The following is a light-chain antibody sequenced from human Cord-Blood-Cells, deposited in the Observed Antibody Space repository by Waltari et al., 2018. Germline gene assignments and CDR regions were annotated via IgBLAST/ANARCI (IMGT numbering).Light chain of an antibody. CDR3: LQDYNYPRT. CDR2: AAS. CDR1: QGVRKD. Sequence: AIQMTQSPSPLSAYVGDRVTITCRASQGVRKDLGWYQQKPGKAPKLLSYAASSLQSGVPSRFSGSGSGTDFSLTISSLQPEDFATYYCLQDYNYPRTFGQGTKVEIK. V-gene: IGKV1-6*01. J-gene: IGKJ1*01.